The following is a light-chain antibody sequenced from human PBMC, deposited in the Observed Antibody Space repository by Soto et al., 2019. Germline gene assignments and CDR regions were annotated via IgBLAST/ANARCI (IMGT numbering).Light chain of an antibody. V-gene: IGKV3-15*01. J-gene: IGKJ4*01. CDR1: RSISKN. CDR3: QQFSSYPLT. CDR2: GAS. Sequence: EVVMTQSPDTLSVSPGESVTLSCRASRSISKNLAWFQQRPGQAPRLLIYGASARDTSIPARFSGGGSGTDFTLTISRLEPEDFAVYYCQQFSSYPLTFGGGTKVDIK.